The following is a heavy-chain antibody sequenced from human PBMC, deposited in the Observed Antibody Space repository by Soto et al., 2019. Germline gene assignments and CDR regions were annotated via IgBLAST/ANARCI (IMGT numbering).Heavy chain of an antibody. V-gene: IGHV1-58*02. Sequence: QMQLVQSGPEVKKPGTSVKVSCKASGFTFTSSAMQWVRQARGQRLEWIGWIVVGSGNTNYAQKFPERVTVARNMSPSTPYMELKSRGSEDTAVYYCAAEYERTVGVVYYYYTDVWGKGPTVTVSS. CDR1: GFTFTSSA. D-gene: IGHD3-3*01. CDR2: IVVGSGNT. J-gene: IGHJ6*03. CDR3: AAEYERTVGVVYYYYTDV.